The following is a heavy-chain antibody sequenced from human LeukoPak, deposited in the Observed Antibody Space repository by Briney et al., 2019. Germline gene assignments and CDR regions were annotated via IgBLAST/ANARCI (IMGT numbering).Heavy chain of an antibody. CDR1: GGSISTYY. CDR3: ARVRYFGSGSNSPFDN. V-gene: IGHV4-59*01. CDR2: IYYSGNT. J-gene: IGHJ4*02. D-gene: IGHD3-10*01. Sequence: SETLSLTCTVSGGSISTYYWTWIRQPPGKGLEWIGYIYYSGNTYYNPSLKSRVTLSLDTSKNRFSLKLSSVTAADTAVYYCARVRYFGSGSNSPFDNWGQGTLVTVSS.